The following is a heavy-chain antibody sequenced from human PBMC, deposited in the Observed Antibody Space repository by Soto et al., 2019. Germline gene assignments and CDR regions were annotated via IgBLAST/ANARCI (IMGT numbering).Heavy chain of an antibody. CDR3: VGELGLTASTDDKYYYYALDV. V-gene: IGHV4-61*01. J-gene: IGHJ6*02. CDR2: LYYGGT. D-gene: IGHD3-22*01. Sequence: SETLSLTCEVSGVSVSNRTHYWTWIRQPPGKGLEWIGFLYYGGTNYNPSLKSRLTIALDTSKNQISLNLSSVTAADKAVYYCVGELGLTASTDDKYYYYALDVSGQGTTLTVYS. CDR1: GVSVSNRTHY.